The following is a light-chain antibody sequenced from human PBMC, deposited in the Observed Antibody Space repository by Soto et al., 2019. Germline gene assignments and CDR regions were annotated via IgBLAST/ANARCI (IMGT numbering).Light chain of an antibody. V-gene: IGKV1-9*01. Sequence: IQLTQSPSSLSASVGDRVTITCRASQGISSYLAWYQQKPGKAPKFLIYTASTLQSGVPSRFSGSGSGTEFTLTISSLQSEDFAVYYCQQYNNWPKTFGQGTKVDIK. CDR3: QQYNNWPKT. CDR2: TAS. CDR1: QGISSY. J-gene: IGKJ1*01.